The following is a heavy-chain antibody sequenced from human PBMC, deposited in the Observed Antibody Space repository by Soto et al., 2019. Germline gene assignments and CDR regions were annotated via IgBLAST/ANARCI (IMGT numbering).Heavy chain of an antibody. Sequence: QVQQQESGPGLVKPSDTLSLICSVSGTYISEFSWSWIRQPAGKGLEWIGRLHINGVTQYNPSFKTLGNMSIDTARNPFSLNLQSATAAETAVYYCARETGENWTYEAHWGQGTLGTVSS. CDR2: LHINGVT. CDR3: ARETGENWTYEAH. J-gene: IGHJ1*01. CDR1: GTYISEFS. D-gene: IGHD1-7*01. V-gene: IGHV4-4*07.